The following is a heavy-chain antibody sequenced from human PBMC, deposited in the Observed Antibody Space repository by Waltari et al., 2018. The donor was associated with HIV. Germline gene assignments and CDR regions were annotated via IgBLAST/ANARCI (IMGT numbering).Heavy chain of an antibody. CDR1: GLRFDMYA. Sequence: EVQLVDAGGGWVQPGRSLTLSCAVSGLRFDMYARHWVRQAPGKGMEWVSGISLDSSRIDYADSVKGRFTASRDNAKRSVYLQMNSLRPEDTALYYCTKDILPGGADYWGQGTLVTVSP. V-gene: IGHV3-9*01. J-gene: IGHJ4*02. CDR2: ISLDSSRI. CDR3: TKDILPGGADY. D-gene: IGHD1-26*01.